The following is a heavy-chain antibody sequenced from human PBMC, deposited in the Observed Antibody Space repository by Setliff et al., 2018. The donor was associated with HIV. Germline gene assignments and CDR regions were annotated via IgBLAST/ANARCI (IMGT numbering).Heavy chain of an antibody. CDR1: GYTLTELS. D-gene: IGHD3-3*01. CDR3: ARGGGGYNFWSGYPSFDY. CDR2: VDPEDGET. Sequence: ASVKVSCKVSGYTLTELSRHWVRQAPGKGLEWMGGVDPEDGETIYAQKLQGRVTMTTDTSTSTAYMELRSLRSDDTAVYYCARGGGGYNFWSGYPSFDYWGQGTLVTVSS. J-gene: IGHJ4*02. V-gene: IGHV1-24*01.